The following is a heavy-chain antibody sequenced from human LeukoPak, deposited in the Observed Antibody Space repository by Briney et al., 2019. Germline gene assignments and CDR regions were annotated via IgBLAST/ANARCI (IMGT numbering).Heavy chain of an antibody. CDR2: IYPGDSDT. Sequence: AGESLKISCKGSGYSFTNYWIGWVRQMAGEGLEWMGIIYPGDSDTRYSPSFQGQVTISADKSISTAYLQWSSLKASDTAMYYCARHLEERNYYDSSGYSAPGYWGQGTLVTVSS. CDR1: GYSFTNYW. J-gene: IGHJ4*02. D-gene: IGHD3-22*01. V-gene: IGHV5-51*01. CDR3: ARHLEERNYYDSSGYSAPGY.